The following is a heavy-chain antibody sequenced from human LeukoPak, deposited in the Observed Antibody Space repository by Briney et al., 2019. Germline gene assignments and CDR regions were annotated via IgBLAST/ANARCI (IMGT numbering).Heavy chain of an antibody. CDR3: AKDAGDFWSGLYYYYMDV. J-gene: IGHJ6*03. V-gene: IGHV3-23*01. CDR1: GLTFNSYG. CDR2: ISGSGGKT. Sequence: GGSLRLSCAVSGLTFNSYGMNWVRQAPGKGLEWVSGISGSGGKTYDADSVKGRFTISRDNSKNMLYLQMSSLRADGTAVYYCAKDAGDFWSGLYYYYMDVWGKGTTVTVSS. D-gene: IGHD3-3*01.